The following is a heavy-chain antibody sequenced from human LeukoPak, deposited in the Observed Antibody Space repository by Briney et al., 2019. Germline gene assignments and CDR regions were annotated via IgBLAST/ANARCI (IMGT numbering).Heavy chain of an antibody. CDR2: IKPDGSQI. J-gene: IGHJ4*02. CDR1: GFTFSSYW. V-gene: IGHV3-7*01. D-gene: IGHD3-3*01. CDR3: ARDFRFLDDY. Sequence: GGSLRLSCAASGFTFSSYWMTWVRQAPGKGLEWVANIKPDGSQIYYVDSVRGRFTISRDNAKNSLYLQMNSLRAEDTAVYYCARDFRFLDDYWGQGTLVTVSS.